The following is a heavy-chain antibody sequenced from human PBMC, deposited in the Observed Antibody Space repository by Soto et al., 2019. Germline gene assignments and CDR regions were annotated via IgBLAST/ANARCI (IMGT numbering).Heavy chain of an antibody. J-gene: IGHJ4*02. CDR1: GFTFISYA. D-gene: IGHD5-18*01. CDR2: ISYDGSNK. V-gene: IGHV3-30-3*02. CDR3: AKVFGYSYGYMAYYFDY. Sequence: GGFLRLSCAASGFTFISYAMHWVRQAPGKGLEWVAVISYDGSNKYYADSVKGRFTISRDNSKNTLYLQMNSLRAEDTAVYYCAKVFGYSYGYMAYYFDYWGQGTLVTVSS.